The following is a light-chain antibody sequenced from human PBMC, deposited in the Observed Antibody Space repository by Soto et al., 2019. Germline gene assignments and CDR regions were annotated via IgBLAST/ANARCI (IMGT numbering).Light chain of an antibody. CDR2: EGS. V-gene: IGLV2-23*01. J-gene: IGLJ2*01. Sequence: QSALTQPASVSGSLGQSITISCTGTSSNIGGYNLVSWYQQHPGKAPKLMIYEGSRRPSGVSNRFSGSKSGNTASLTISGLQAEDEADYYCSSYAGDTTSVLFGGGTKLTVL. CDR1: SSNIGGYNL. CDR3: SSYAGDTTSVL.